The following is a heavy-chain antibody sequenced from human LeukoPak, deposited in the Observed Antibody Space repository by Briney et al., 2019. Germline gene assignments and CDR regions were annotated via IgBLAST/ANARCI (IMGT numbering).Heavy chain of an antibody. D-gene: IGHD3-22*01. CDR1: GYTFTSYY. CDR2: IIPIFGTA. Sequence: SVKVSCKASGYTFTSYYMHWVRQAPGQGLEWMGRIIPIFGTANYAQKFQGRVTITTDESTSTAYMELSSLRSEDTAVYYCAGDYYDSSGLFDYWGQGTLVTVSS. V-gene: IGHV1-69*05. J-gene: IGHJ4*02. CDR3: AGDYYDSSGLFDY.